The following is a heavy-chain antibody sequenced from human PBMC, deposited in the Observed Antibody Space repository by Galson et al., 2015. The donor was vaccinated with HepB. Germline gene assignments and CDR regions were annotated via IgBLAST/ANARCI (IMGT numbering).Heavy chain of an antibody. CDR3: STPIAGAETSAFDI. CDR1: GFTFSNYG. CDR2: IWYDGSNK. D-gene: IGHD6-13*01. V-gene: IGHV3-33*01. J-gene: IGHJ3*02. Sequence: SLRLSCAASGFTFSNYGMRWVRQAPGKGLESVAVIWYDGSNKYYADSVKGRFTISRDNSKNTLYLQMNSLRAEDTAVYYCSTPIAGAETSAFDIWGQGTMVTVSS.